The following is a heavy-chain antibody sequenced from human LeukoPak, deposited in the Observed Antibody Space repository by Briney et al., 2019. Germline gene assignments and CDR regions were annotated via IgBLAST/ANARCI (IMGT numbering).Heavy chain of an antibody. CDR2: INHSGST. V-gene: IGHV4-34*01. D-gene: IGHD3-22*01. CDR1: GGSIRDYY. CDR3: ARGGLDSSGLDY. J-gene: IGHJ4*02. Sequence: PSETLSLTCIGSGGSIRDYYWSWIRQPPGKGLEWIGEINHSGSTNYNPSLKSRVTISVDTSKNQFSLKLSSVTAADTAVYYCARGGLDSSGLDYWGQGTLVTVSS.